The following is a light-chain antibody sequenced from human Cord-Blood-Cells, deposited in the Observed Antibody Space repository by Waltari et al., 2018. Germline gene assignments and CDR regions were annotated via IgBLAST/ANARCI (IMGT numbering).Light chain of an antibody. CDR2: AAS. V-gene: IGKV1-39*01. J-gene: IGKJ3*01. CDR3: QQSYSTPFT. Sequence: DIQMTQSPSSLSASVGDRVTITCRASQSISSYLNWYQQKPGKAPKLLIYAASSLQSGVQSRFSGSGSVTDFTLTISSLQPEDFATYYCQQSYSTPFTFGPGTKVDIK. CDR1: QSISSY.